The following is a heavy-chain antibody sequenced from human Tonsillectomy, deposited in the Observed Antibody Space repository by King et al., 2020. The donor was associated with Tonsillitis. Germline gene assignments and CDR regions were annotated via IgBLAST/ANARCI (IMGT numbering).Heavy chain of an antibody. Sequence: VQLQQWGAGLLKPSETLSLTCAVSGGSFSGYYWTWIRQPPGKGLEWIGEINHSGSTNYNPSLKSRVTISADTSKNQFSLRLNSVTAADTAVYYCAAVTTGGVYWGQGTLVTVCS. D-gene: IGHD4-17*01. CDR3: AAVTTGGVY. V-gene: IGHV4-34*01. CDR2: INHSGST. J-gene: IGHJ4*02. CDR1: GGSFSGYY.